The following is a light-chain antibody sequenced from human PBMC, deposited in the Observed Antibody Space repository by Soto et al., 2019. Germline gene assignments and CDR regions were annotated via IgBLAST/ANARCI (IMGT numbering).Light chain of an antibody. CDR3: QKYSSYSRS. CDR1: QSISSW. V-gene: IGKV1-5*01. CDR2: DAS. J-gene: IGKJ4*01. Sequence: DIQMTQSPSTLSASVGDRVTITFRASQSISSWLVWYQQKPGKAPKLLIYDASNLESGVPSRFSGGGSGTEFTLTITSLQPDDFATYYCQKYSSYSRSFGGGTKVDIK.